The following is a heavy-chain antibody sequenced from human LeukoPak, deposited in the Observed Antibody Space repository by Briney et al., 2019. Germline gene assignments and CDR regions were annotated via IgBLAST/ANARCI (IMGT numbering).Heavy chain of an antibody. CDR2: MNPNSANT. CDR3: ARESGYGDYPPPDY. J-gene: IGHJ4*02. V-gene: IGHV1-8*01. D-gene: IGHD4-17*01. CDR1: GYTFTTYD. Sequence: GASVKVSCKASGYTFTTYDIHWVRQATGQGLEWIGWMNPNSANTGYAQKFQGRVTMTRNTSISTAYMELSRLRSDDTAVYYCARESGYGDYPPPDYWGQGTLVTVSS.